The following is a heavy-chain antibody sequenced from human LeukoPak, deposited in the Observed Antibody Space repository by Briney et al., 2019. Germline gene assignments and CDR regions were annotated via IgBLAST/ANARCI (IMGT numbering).Heavy chain of an antibody. V-gene: IGHV3-21*01. CDR3: ARGFSPIAAAEISWFDP. Sequence: GGSLRLSCAASGFTFSSYSMNWVRQAPGKGLEWVSSISSSSSYIYYADSVKGRFTISRDNAKNSLHLQMNSLRAEDTAVYYCARGFSPIAAAEISWFDPWGQGTLVTVSS. J-gene: IGHJ5*02. D-gene: IGHD6-13*01. CDR1: GFTFSSYS. CDR2: ISSSSSYI.